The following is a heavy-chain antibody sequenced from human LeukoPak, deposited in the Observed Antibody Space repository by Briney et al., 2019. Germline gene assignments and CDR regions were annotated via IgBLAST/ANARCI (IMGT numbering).Heavy chain of an antibody. CDR3: ARDRGAAPGVWGYFDY. J-gene: IGHJ4*03. CDR2: IYRDGST. V-gene: IGHV3-66*01. Sequence: PGGSLRLSCAASGVDSNYMSWVRQAPGKGLEWVSVIYRDGSTYYADSVQGRFIISRDNSKNTLYLQMNSLRVEDTAVYYCARDRGAAPGVWGYFDYWGQGTLVTVSS. CDR1: GVDSNY. D-gene: IGHD6-13*01.